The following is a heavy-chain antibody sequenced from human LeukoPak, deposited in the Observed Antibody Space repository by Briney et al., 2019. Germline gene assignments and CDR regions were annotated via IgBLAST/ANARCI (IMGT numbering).Heavy chain of an antibody. D-gene: IGHD3-22*01. CDR3: VRRVAGSGYRDS. CDR1: GGSISSSRHY. Sequence: SETLSLTYTVSGGSISSSRHYWGWIRQPPGKGLEWIGNILYSGSTNYNPSLKSRVTLSVDTSKNQFSLKLSSVTAADTADYYCVRRVAGSGYRDSWGQGTLVTVSS. CDR2: ILYSGST. V-gene: IGHV4-39*01. J-gene: IGHJ4*02.